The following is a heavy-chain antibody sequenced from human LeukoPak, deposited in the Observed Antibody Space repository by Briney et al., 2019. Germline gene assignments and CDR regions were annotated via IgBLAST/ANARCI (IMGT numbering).Heavy chain of an antibody. J-gene: IGHJ4*02. V-gene: IGHV4-4*02. CDR1: GGSISSSNW. CDR3: ARVGGYSYGFNFDY. Sequence: SETLSLTCAVSGGSISSSNWWSWIRQPPGKGLEWIGEIYHSGSTNYNPSLKSRVTISVDKSKTQFSLKLSSVTAADTAVYYCARVGGYSYGFNFDYWGQGTLVTVSS. D-gene: IGHD5-18*01. CDR2: IYHSGST.